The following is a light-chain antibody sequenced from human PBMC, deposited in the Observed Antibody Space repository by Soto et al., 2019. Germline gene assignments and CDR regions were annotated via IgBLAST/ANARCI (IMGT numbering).Light chain of an antibody. CDR1: QSVSSN. CDR2: GAS. J-gene: IGKJ1*01. V-gene: IGKV3-15*01. CDR3: QQYNNWPPVWT. Sequence: EIVMTQSPATLSVSPGERATLSCRASQSVSSNLAWYQQKPGQAPRLLIYGASTRATGIPARFSGSGSGTEFTLTISSLQSEDFAVYYCQQYNNWPPVWTFGQGTKVENK.